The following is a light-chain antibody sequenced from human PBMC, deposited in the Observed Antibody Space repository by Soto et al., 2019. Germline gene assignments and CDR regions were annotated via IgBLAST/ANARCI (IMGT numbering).Light chain of an antibody. CDR1: ESINSN. CDR2: RTS. Sequence: EIVMTQSPATLSVSQGERATLSCRASESINSNLAWYQQKPGQAPRLLIYRTSNRATGVPARFSGSGSGTEFTLTISSLQSEDFAVFYCQQYKAWPLTFGGGTNVKLK. V-gene: IGKV3-15*01. J-gene: IGKJ4*01. CDR3: QQYKAWPLT.